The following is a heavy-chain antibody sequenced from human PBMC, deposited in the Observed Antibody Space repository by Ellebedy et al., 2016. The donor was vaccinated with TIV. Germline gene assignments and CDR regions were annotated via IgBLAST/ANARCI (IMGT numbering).Heavy chain of an antibody. J-gene: IGHJ4*02. CDR3: ANLYHSSRNY. CDR2: IWYDGSIK. Sequence: GESLKISCVASGFTFTTYGMHWVRQAPGKGLEWVALIWYDGSIKYYADSAKGRFSISKDNSKNTLYLQMNSLRAEDTAVYYCANLYHSSRNYWGQGTLVTVSS. V-gene: IGHV3-33*06. D-gene: IGHD3-16*01. CDR1: GFTFTTYG.